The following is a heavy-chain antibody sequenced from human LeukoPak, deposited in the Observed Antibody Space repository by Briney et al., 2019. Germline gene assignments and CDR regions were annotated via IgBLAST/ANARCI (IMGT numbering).Heavy chain of an antibody. Sequence: SETLSLTCSVSGGSITSGGYYWTWIRQPPGKGLEWVGYIYHSGSTYYNPSLGSRVTISVDKSKNQLSLKLTSVTAADTAVFYCARSVGNFDIGTYTAFDVWGQGTMVTVSS. CDR2: IYHSGST. CDR1: GGSITSGGYY. D-gene: IGHD4-23*01. J-gene: IGHJ3*01. CDR3: ARSVGNFDIGTYTAFDV. V-gene: IGHV4-30-2*01.